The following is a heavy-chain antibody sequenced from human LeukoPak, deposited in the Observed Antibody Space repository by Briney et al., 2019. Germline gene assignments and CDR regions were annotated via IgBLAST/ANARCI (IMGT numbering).Heavy chain of an antibody. J-gene: IGHJ5*02. CDR3: AREGIVGAIVWFAP. V-gene: IGHV3-33*01. CDR2: IWYDRSNK. D-gene: IGHD1-26*01. Sequence: GGSQRLSCAACGFIFSSYGMHWVRQAPGKGLEWVAVIWYDRSNKYYTDSVNGRFTISRENSKNTLCQQMNRLRAEETALYYSAREGIVGAIVWFAPWSRGTLPSVSS. CDR1: GFIFSSYG.